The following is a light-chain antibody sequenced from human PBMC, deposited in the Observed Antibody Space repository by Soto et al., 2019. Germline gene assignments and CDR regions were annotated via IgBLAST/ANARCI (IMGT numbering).Light chain of an antibody. CDR3: SSYTSSFYV. Sequence: QSALTQPASVSGSPGQSIPISCTGTSSDVGGYNYVSWYQQHPGKAPKLMIYDVSNRPSGVSNRFSGSKSGNTASLTISGLQAEDEADYYCSSYTSSFYVFGTGTKLTVL. J-gene: IGLJ1*01. V-gene: IGLV2-14*01. CDR2: DVS. CDR1: SSDVGGYNY.